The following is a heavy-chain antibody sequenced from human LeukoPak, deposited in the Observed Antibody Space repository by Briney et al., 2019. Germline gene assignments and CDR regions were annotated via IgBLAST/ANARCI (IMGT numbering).Heavy chain of an antibody. CDR1: GFTFEDYG. J-gene: IGHJ5*01. CDR3: AKDCGDYSWSDEGNWFDF. D-gene: IGHD1-1*01. CDR2: INWNGAGT. Sequence: GGSLRLSCAAFGFTFEDYGMSWVRQAPGKGLEWVAGINWNGAGTEYADSVKGRFTISRDNANNSLFLQMNSLRAEDTAVYYCAKDCGDYSWSDEGNWFDFWGQGTLVTVSS. V-gene: IGHV3-20*04.